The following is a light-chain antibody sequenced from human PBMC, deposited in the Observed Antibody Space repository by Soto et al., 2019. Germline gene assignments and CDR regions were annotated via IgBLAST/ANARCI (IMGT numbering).Light chain of an antibody. CDR1: QSISSY. Sequence: DIQMTQSPSSLSASVGDRVTITCRASQSISSYLNWYQQKPGKAPKLLIYAASSLQSGVPSRFSGSGSGTYFTLTISSLQPEDFATYYCQQSYSTPLHVGGGTKVDSK. CDR3: QQSYSTPLH. CDR2: AAS. J-gene: IGKJ4*01. V-gene: IGKV1-39*01.